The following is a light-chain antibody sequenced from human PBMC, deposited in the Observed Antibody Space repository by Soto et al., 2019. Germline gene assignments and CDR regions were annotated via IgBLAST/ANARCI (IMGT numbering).Light chain of an antibody. CDR3: QQRSELT. V-gene: IGKV3-11*01. J-gene: IGKJ4*01. CDR1: QSVSSY. CDR2: DAS. Sequence: EIVLTQSPATPSLSPGERATLSCRASQSVSSYLAWYQQKPGQAPRLLIYDASNRATGIPARFSGSGSGTDFTLTISSLEPEDFAVYYCQQRSELTFGGGTKVEIK.